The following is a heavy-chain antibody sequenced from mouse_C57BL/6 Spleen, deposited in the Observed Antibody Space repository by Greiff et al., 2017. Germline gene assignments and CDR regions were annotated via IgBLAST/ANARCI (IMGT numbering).Heavy chain of an antibody. CDR2: INPSSGYT. V-gene: IGHV1-7*01. D-gene: IGHD2-4*01. CDR1: GYSFTSYR. J-gene: IGHJ4*01. CDR3: ARRHDYEGAMGC. Sequence: QVQLQQSGAELAKPVASVPLSCKASGYSFTSYRMHWVKQRPGQGLEWIGYINPSSGYTKYNQKFKDKATLTADKSSSTAYMQLSSLTYEDSAVYYCARRHDYEGAMGCWGQGTSVTVSS.